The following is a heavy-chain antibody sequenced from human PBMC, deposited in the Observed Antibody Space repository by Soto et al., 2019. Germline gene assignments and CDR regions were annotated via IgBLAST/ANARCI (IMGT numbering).Heavy chain of an antibody. CDR2: IKSGGGSA. CDR3: ARGAKRAYYVDV. CDR1: GFTFSDFW. J-gene: IGHJ6*03. Sequence: EVQLVESGGGLVQPGGSLRLSCAASGFTFSDFWLHWVRQAPEKGLVWVSRIKSGGGSANYADSVKGRFTIFRDNAKYTAYLQMDSLRAEDTDVYYCARGAKRAYYVDVWGKGTTVTVSS. V-gene: IGHV3-74*01. D-gene: IGHD2-21*01.